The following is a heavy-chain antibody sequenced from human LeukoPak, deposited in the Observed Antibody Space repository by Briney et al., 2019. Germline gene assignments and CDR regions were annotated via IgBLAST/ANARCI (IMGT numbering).Heavy chain of an antibody. D-gene: IGHD1-26*01. CDR2: IYYSGST. Sequence: SETLSLTCTVSGGSISSSSYYWGWIRQPPGKGLEWIGSIYYSGSTYYNPSLKSRVTISVDTSKNQFSLKLSSVTAADTVVYYCARRKIVGAIDYWGQGTLVTVSS. CDR3: ARRKIVGAIDY. V-gene: IGHV4-39*01. J-gene: IGHJ4*02. CDR1: GGSISSSSYY.